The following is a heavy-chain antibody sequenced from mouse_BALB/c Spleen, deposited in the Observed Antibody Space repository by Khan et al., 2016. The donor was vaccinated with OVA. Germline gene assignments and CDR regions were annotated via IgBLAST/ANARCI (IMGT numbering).Heavy chain of an antibody. CDR1: GYSFTSYL. D-gene: IGHD1-3*01. V-gene: IGHV1-5*01. CDR3: TSGGFSSFAY. J-gene: IGHJ3*01. Sequence: VQLKQSGTVLARPGASVKMSCKASGYSFTSYLIHWVKQRPGQGLEWIGDIYPGNSDTRYNQKFKDKAKLTSGTSASTAYMELSSLTNEDSAVYYCTSGGFSSFAYWGQGTLVTVSA. CDR2: IYPGNSDT.